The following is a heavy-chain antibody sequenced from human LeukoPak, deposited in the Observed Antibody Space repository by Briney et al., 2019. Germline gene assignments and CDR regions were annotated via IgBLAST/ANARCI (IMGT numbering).Heavy chain of an antibody. D-gene: IGHD2-2*01. CDR3: ARVSEDWCSSNSCPPAY. J-gene: IGHJ4*02. Sequence: ASVKVSCKASGYTFTDYFIHWVRQAPGQGLQWMGWINPNSGGANFAQKFQDRVTLTRDASIRTAYMELIGLTSEDMAVYYCARVSEDWCSSNSCPPAYWGQGTLVTVSS. V-gene: IGHV1-2*02. CDR2: INPNSGGA. CDR1: GYTFTDYF.